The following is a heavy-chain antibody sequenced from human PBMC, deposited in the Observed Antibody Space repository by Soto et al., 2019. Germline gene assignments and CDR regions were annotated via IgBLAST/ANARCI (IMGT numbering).Heavy chain of an antibody. CDR3: TTLRIQLWSLYYYYGRDV. Sequence: EVQLVESGGGLVKPGGSLRLSCAASGFTFSNAWMNWVRQAPGKGLEWVGRIKSKTDGGTTDYAAPVKGRFTISRDDSKYTLYLQMNSLKTEDTAAYYCTTLRIQLWSLYYYYGRDVWGQGSTVTVSS. V-gene: IGHV3-15*07. CDR1: GFTFSNAW. CDR2: IKSKTDGGTT. D-gene: IGHD5-18*01. J-gene: IGHJ6*02.